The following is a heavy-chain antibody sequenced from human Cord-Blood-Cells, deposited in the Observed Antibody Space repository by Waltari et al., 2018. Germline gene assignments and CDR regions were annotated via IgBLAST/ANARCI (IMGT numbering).Heavy chain of an antibody. D-gene: IGHD2-2*01. CDR3: ARATTYCSSTSCYAFDI. Sequence: QVQLVQSGAEVKKPGSSVKVSCKASGGPFSSYAISWVRTAPGQGLEWMGRIIPILGIANYAQKFQGRVTITADKSTSTAYMELSSLRSEDTAVYYCARATTYCSSTSCYAFDIWGQGTMVTVSS. CDR2: IIPILGIA. CDR1: GGPFSSYA. V-gene: IGHV1-69*09. J-gene: IGHJ3*02.